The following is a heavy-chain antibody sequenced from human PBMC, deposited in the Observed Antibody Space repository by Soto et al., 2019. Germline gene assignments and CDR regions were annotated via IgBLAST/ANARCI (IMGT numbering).Heavy chain of an antibody. J-gene: IGHJ4*02. CDR3: ARERGA. V-gene: IGHV1-46*01. CDR1: GYTFTDYR. CDR2: INPSGGST. D-gene: IGHD1-26*01. Sequence: QVQLVQSGAEVKEPGASVKVSCKASGYTFTDYRMNWVRQAPGQGLEWMGMINPSGGSTTYAQKFQGRVTMTRDTSTTTVYMELSSLRSEDTAVYYCARERGAWGQGTLVTVSS.